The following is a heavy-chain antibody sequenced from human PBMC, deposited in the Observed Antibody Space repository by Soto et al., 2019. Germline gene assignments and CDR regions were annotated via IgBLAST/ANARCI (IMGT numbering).Heavy chain of an antibody. D-gene: IGHD3-3*01. J-gene: IGHJ3*02. CDR3: ARDVLRDVGNAFDI. Sequence: GESLKISCAASGFTFSDYYMSWSRPAPGKGLEGVSYISSSGSTIYYADTVKGRFNISRYNAKNSLYLQMNSLRAENTAVYYCARDVLRDVGNAFDIWGQGTMVTVSS. CDR1: GFTFSDYY. CDR2: ISSSGSTI. V-gene: IGHV3-11*01.